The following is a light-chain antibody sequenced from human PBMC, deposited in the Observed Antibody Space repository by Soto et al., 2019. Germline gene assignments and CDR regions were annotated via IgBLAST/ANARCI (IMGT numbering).Light chain of an antibody. J-gene: IGKJ4*01. CDR1: QSVSSY. CDR3: QQRSNWPLT. CDR2: DAF. Sequence: EIVLTQSPATLSLSPGERATLSCRASQSVSSYLAWYQQKPGQAPRLLIYDAFNRPTGIPARFSGSGSGTDFTLTIGSLESEDFAVYYCQQRSNWPLTFGGGTKVDIK. V-gene: IGKV3-11*01.